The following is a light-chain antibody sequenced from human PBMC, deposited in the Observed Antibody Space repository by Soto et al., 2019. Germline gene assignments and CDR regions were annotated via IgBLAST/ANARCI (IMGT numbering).Light chain of an antibody. Sequence: QSALTQPASVSGSPGQSITISCTGTSXDVGAYNYVSWYQQHPGKAPKLMIYEVSNRPSGVSHRFSGSKSGSTASLTISGLQAEDEADYYCSSYTSTYTYVFGTGTKV. CDR3: SSYTSTYTYV. CDR2: EVS. V-gene: IGLV2-14*01. CDR1: SXDVGAYNY. J-gene: IGLJ1*01.